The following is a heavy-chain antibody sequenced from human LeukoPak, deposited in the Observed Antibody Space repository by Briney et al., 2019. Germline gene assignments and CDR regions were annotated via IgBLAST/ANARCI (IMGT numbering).Heavy chain of an antibody. CDR2: INWNGGST. D-gene: IGHD2-15*01. Sequence: PGGSLRLSCAASRFTSDDYGMSWLRQAPGKGLEWVSGINWNGGSTTYADSVKGRFTNSRDNAKNSLYLQMNSLRAEDTALYYCARCSGGSCYPPDDAFDIWGQGTMVTVSS. V-gene: IGHV3-20*04. CDR1: RFTSDDYG. CDR3: ARCSGGSCYPPDDAFDI. J-gene: IGHJ3*02.